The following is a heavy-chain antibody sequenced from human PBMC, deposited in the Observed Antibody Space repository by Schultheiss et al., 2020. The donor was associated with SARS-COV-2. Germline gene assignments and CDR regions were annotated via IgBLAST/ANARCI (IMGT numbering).Heavy chain of an antibody. D-gene: IGHD2-2*01. V-gene: IGHV3-30*01. CDR3: ARDFSYCSSTSCRYGVDYYYYYGMDV. CDR2: ISYDGSNK. J-gene: IGHJ6*02. Sequence: GGSLRLSCAASGFTFSSYAMHWVRQAPGKGLEWVAVISYDGSNKYYADSVKGRFTISRDNSKNTLYLQMNSLRAEDTAVYYCARDFSYCSSTSCRYGVDYYYYYGMDVWGQGTTVTGSS. CDR1: GFTFSSYA.